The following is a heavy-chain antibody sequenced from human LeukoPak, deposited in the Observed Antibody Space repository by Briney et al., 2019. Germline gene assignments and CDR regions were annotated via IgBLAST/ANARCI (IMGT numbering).Heavy chain of an antibody. Sequence: SETLSLTCTVSGGSISSYYWSWIRQPAGKGLEWIGRIYTSGSTNYSPSLKSRVTMSVDTSKNQFSLKLSSVTAADTAVYYCARDRSAASSGYYPFDYWGQGTLVTVSS. V-gene: IGHV4-4*07. D-gene: IGHD3-22*01. J-gene: IGHJ4*02. CDR2: IYTSGST. CDR1: GGSISSYY. CDR3: ARDRSAASSGYYPFDY.